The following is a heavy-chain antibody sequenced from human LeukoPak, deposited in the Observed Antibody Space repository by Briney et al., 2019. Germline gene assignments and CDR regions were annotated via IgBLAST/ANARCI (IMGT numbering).Heavy chain of an antibody. D-gene: IGHD6-13*01. CDR2: IYPGDSDT. J-gene: IGHJ3*02. CDR1: GHSFSSYY. V-gene: IGHV5-51*01. CDR3: ARVAAAGTFGAFDI. Sequence: GESLKISCQGSGHSFSSYYIAWVRQMPGKGLEWRGIIYPGDSDTRYSPSFQGRVTISADKSISTAYLQWSSLEASDTAMYYCARVAAAGTFGAFDIWGQGTMVSVSS.